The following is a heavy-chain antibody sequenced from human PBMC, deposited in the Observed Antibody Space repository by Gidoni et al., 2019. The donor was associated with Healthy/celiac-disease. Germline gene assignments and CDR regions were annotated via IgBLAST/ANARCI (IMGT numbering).Heavy chain of an antibody. CDR3: ARDREWELSTTHFDY. CDR2: IWYDGSYK. CDR1: GFTVSSYG. V-gene: IGHV3-33*08. D-gene: IGHD1-26*01. J-gene: IGHJ4*02. Sequence: QAQLVESGGGVVQPGRSLRLSCAASGFTVSSYGMHWVRQAPGKGLEWVTVIWYDGSYKYYADSVKGRFTISRDNSKNTVYLQMNSLRAEDTAVYYCARDREWELSTTHFDYWGQGTLVTVSS.